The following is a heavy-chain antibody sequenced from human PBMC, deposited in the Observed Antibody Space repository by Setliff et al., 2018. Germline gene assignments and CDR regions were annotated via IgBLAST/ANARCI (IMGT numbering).Heavy chain of an antibody. J-gene: IGHJ4*02. CDR1: GFTVSSNY. Sequence: GGSLRLSCAASGFTVSSNYMSWVRQAPGKGPEYVSIIYTDGTTYYADSVKGRFTISRDNSKNTLYLQLNSLRAEDTAVYYCVRGLPFDYWGQGTLVTVSS. V-gene: IGHV3-66*01. CDR3: VRGLPFDY. CDR2: IYTDGTT.